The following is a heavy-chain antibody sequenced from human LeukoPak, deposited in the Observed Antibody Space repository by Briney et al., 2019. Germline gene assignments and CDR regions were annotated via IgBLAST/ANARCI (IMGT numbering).Heavy chain of an antibody. D-gene: IGHD5-24*01. CDR3: ARGGASWLQSGFDY. J-gene: IGHJ4*02. V-gene: IGHV1-2*04. Sequence: ASVKVSCKASGYTFTGYYMHWVRQAPGQGLEWMGWINPNSGGTDYAQKFQGWVTMTRDTSISTAYMELSRLRSDDTAVYYCARGGASWLQSGFDYWGQGTLVTVSS. CDR1: GYTFTGYY. CDR2: INPNSGGT.